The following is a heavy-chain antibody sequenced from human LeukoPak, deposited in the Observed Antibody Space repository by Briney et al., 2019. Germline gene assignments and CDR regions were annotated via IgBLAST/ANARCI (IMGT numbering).Heavy chain of an antibody. Sequence: PGGSLKLSCAASGFSFSDSAMDWVRQASGKGLEWVGRIRSKANSYATTHAASVKGRFTISRDDSTNTVYLQMNSLRAEDTAVYYCAKEEQWLTLYYFDYWGQGTLVTVSS. CDR3: AKEEQWLTLYYFDY. V-gene: IGHV3-73*01. CDR2: IRSKANSYAT. J-gene: IGHJ4*02. D-gene: IGHD6-19*01. CDR1: GFSFSDSA.